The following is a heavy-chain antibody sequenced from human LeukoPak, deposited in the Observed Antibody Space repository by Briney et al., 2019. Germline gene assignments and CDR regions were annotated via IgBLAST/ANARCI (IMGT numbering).Heavy chain of an antibody. CDR3: ARDRAYCGGDCLTVYYYYGMDV. J-gene: IGHJ6*02. CDR1: GGSFSGYY. Sequence: SETLSLTCAVYGGSFSGYYWSWIRQPPGKGLEWIGEINHSGSTNYNPSLKSRVTISVDTSKNQFSLKLSSVTAADTAVYYCARDRAYCGGDCLTVYYYYGMDVWGQGTTVTVSS. CDR2: INHSGST. D-gene: IGHD2-21*02. V-gene: IGHV4-34*01.